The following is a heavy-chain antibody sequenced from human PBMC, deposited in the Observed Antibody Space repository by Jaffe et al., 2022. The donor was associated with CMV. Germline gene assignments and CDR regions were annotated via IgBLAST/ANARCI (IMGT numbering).Heavy chain of an antibody. V-gene: IGHV3-9*01. CDR2: ISWNSGSI. CDR3: AKDITSGPRYYGMDV. D-gene: IGHD3-16*01. J-gene: IGHJ6*02. CDR1: GFTFDDYA. Sequence: EVQLVESGGGLVQPGRSLRLSCAASGFTFDDYAMHWVRQAPGKGLEWVSGISWNSGSIGYADSVKGRFTISRDNAKNSLYLQMNSLRAEDTALYYCAKDITSGPRYYGMDVWGQGTTVTVSS.